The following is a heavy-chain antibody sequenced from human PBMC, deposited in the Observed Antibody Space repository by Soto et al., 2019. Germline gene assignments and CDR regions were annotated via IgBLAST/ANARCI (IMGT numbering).Heavy chain of an antibody. CDR1: GYSFTTHG. CDR3: TRENIENSDGLYDAFDI. V-gene: IGHV1-18*04. J-gene: IGHJ3*02. CDR2: ISAYNGDT. D-gene: IGHD5-18*01. Sequence: ASVKVSCKASGYSFTTHGISWVRRAPGHGLEWMGWISAYNGDTHYVQRFQGRLTMTTDTSTSTAYMELRSLTSDDTAVYFCTRENIENSDGLYDAFDIWGQGTTVTVSS.